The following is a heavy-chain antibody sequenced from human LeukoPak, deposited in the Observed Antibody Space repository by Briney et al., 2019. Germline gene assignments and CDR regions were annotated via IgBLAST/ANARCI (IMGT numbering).Heavy chain of an antibody. CDR3: ASGATGTTVD. CDR2: FYYSETT. Sequence: PSETLFLTCTVSGGSITTYYWSWVRQSPGKGLEWIGFFYYSETTKYNPSFKSRVTISVDTSKNQFSLKLSSVTAADTAVYYCASGATGTTVDWGQGTLVTVSS. J-gene: IGHJ4*02. CDR1: GGSITTYY. V-gene: IGHV4-59*08. D-gene: IGHD1-7*01.